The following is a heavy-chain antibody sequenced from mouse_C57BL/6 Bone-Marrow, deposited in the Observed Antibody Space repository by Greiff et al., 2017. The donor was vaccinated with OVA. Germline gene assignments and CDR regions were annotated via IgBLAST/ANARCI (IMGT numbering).Heavy chain of an antibody. J-gene: IGHJ4*01. V-gene: IGHV1-78*01. CDR1: GYTFTDHT. CDR2: IYPRDCST. CDR3: ARGELYYDCAMDY. Sequence: VQLQESDAELVKPGASVKISCKVSGYTFTDHTIHWMKQRPEQGLEWIGYIYPRDCSTKYNEKFKGKATLTADKSSSTAYMQLNSLTSEDSAVYFCARGELYYDCAMDYWGQGTSVTVSS. D-gene: IGHD2-4*01.